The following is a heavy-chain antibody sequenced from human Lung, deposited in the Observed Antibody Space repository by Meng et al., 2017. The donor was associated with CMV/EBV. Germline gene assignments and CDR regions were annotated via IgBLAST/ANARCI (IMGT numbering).Heavy chain of an antibody. CDR2: IHSSGST. D-gene: IGHD3-10*01. CDR1: GGSISSGGYY. Sequence: GQVQGSGPGLVKPSQTLSLTCTVSGGSISSGGYYWSWIRQHPGKGLEWIGYIHSSGSTYYNPSLRSRLTISVDTSKNQFSLKLSSVTAADTAVYYCARASYGSGSPLGESWFDPWGQGTLVTVSS. V-gene: IGHV4-31*03. CDR3: ARASYGSGSPLGESWFDP. J-gene: IGHJ5*02.